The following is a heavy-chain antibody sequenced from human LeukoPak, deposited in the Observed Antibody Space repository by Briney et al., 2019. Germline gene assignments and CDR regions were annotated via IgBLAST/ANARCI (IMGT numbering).Heavy chain of an antibody. CDR1: GYTFTSYG. Sequence: GASVKASCKASGYTFTSYGISWVRQAPGQGLEWMGWISAYNGNTNYAQKLQGRVTMTTDTSTSTAYMELRSLRSDDTAVYYCASLTMVRGVISEVDYWGQGTLVTVSS. J-gene: IGHJ4*02. D-gene: IGHD3-10*01. V-gene: IGHV1-18*01. CDR2: ISAYNGNT. CDR3: ASLTMVRGVISEVDY.